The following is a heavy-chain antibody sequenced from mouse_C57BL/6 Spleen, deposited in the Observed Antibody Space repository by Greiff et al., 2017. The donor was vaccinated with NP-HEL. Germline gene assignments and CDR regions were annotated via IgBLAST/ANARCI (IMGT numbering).Heavy chain of an antibody. Sequence: VQLQQSGAELVMPGASVKLSCKASGYTFTSYWMHWVKQRPGQGLEWIGEIDPSDSYTNYNQKFKGKSTLTVDKSSSTAYMQISSLTSEDAAVYYCARSRDYGMDYWGQGTSVTVSS. J-gene: IGHJ4*01. V-gene: IGHV1-69*01. CDR3: ARSRDYGMDY. CDR2: IDPSDSYT. CDR1: GYTFTSYW. D-gene: IGHD2-4*01.